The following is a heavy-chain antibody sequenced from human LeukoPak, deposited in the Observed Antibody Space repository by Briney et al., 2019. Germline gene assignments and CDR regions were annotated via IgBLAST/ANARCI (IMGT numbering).Heavy chain of an antibody. J-gene: IGHJ6*03. D-gene: IGHD2-21*02. CDR2: IYSGGST. V-gene: IGHV3-53*01. Sequence: QSGGSLRLSCAASGFTVSSNYMSWVRQAPGKALEWVSVIYSGGSTYYADSVKGRFTISRDNSKNTLYLQMNSLRAEDTAVYYCARGLPGGYYYYMDVWGKGTTVAVSS. CDR3: ARGLPGGYYYYMDV. CDR1: GFTVSSNY.